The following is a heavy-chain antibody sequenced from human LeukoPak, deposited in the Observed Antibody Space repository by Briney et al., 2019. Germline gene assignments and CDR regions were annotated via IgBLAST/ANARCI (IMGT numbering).Heavy chain of an antibody. J-gene: IGHJ5*02. Sequence: SETLSLTCTVSGGSISSYYWSWIRQPPGKGLEWIGEINHSGSTNYNPSLKSRVTISVDTSKNQFSLKLSSVTAADTAVYYCARVGMANAAWGQGTLVTVSS. D-gene: IGHD5-24*01. CDR1: GGSISSYY. CDR3: ARVGMANAA. V-gene: IGHV4-34*01. CDR2: INHSGST.